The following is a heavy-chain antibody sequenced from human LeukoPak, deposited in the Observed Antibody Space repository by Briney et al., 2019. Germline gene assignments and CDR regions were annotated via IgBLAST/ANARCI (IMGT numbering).Heavy chain of an antibody. D-gene: IGHD2-2*01. CDR2: IYWDDDK. CDR3: ARYGNVVPTY. J-gene: IGHJ4*02. Sequence: SGPTLVNPTQTLTLTCTVSGFSLTSGVGVGWIRQPPGKALEWLALIYWDDDKRYSPSLKSRLTITKDTSKNQVVLTMTNMDPVDTATYYCARYGNVVPTYWGQGTLVTVSS. V-gene: IGHV2-5*02. CDR1: GFSLTSGVG.